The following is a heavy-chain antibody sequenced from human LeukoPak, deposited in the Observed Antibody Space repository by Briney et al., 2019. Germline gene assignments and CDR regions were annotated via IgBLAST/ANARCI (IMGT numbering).Heavy chain of an antibody. Sequence: GGSLRLSCAASGFTFSIYNMSWVRQAPGKGLEWVSYISSGSNNIFYADSVKGRFTISRDNAENSLYLQMNTLRAEDTAVYYCARDDTVTGHFDYWGQGTLVTVSS. CDR3: ARDDTVTGHFDY. V-gene: IGHV3-48*01. J-gene: IGHJ4*02. D-gene: IGHD4-11*01. CDR1: GFTFSIYN. CDR2: ISSGSNNI.